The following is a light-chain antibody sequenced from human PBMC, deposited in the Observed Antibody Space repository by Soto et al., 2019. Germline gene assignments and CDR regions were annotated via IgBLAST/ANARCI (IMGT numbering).Light chain of an antibody. J-gene: IGKJ1*01. V-gene: IGKV3-20*01. Sequence: DIVLTQSPCTLSFSPLERATLSCRASQSVTSSSLGWYQQKPGQAPRLLIYGASSRVTGVPDRFSGSGSGTDFTLTISRLEPEDFAVYYCQQYERSPLTFGQGTKVDIK. CDR1: QSVTSSS. CDR3: QQYERSPLT. CDR2: GAS.